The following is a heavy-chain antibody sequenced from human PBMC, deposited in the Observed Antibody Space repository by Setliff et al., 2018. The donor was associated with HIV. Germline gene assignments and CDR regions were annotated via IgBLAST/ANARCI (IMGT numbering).Heavy chain of an antibody. CDR3: ARGNSRRLRVHYYYYYVDV. Sequence: LSLTFTVSGGSISSGSYYWSWIRQPAGKGLEWIGHIYTIWNTNHNPSLKSRVTISVDTSENQFSLKLSSVTAADTAVYYCARGNSRRLRVHYYYYYVDVWGKGTTVTVSS. J-gene: IGHJ6*03. V-gene: IGHV4-61*09. D-gene: IGHD4-17*01. CDR1: GGSISSGSYY. CDR2: IYTIWNT.